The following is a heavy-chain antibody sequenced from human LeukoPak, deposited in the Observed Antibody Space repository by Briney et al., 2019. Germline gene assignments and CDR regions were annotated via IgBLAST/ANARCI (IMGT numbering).Heavy chain of an antibody. Sequence: SETLSLTCAVYGGSFSGYHWSWIRQPPGKGLEWIGEINHRGSTNYNPSLKSRVAMSVDTSKNQFSLKLSSVTAADTAVYYCARGRGAARFVTIEFDYWGQGALVTVSS. CDR2: INHRGST. J-gene: IGHJ4*02. CDR3: ARGRGAARFVTIEFDY. CDR1: GGSFSGYH. D-gene: IGHD6-6*01. V-gene: IGHV4-34*01.